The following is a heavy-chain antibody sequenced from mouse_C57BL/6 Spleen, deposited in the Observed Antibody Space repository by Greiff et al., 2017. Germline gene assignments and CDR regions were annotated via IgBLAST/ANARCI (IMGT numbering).Heavy chain of an antibody. CDR3: ARKGYGSSYGNYAMDY. D-gene: IGHD1-1*01. CDR1: GFSLTSYG. CDR2: IWSGGST. J-gene: IGHJ4*01. V-gene: IGHV2-2*01. Sequence: VMLVESGPGLVQPSQSLSITCTVSGFSLTSYGVHWVRQSPGKGLEWLGVIWSGGSTDYNAAFISRLSISKDNSKSQVFFKMNSLQADDTAIYYCARKGYGSSYGNYAMDYWGQGTSVTVSS.